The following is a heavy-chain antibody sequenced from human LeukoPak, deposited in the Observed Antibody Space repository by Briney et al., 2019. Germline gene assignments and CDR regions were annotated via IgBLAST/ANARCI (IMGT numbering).Heavy chain of an antibody. CDR2: ISGYNGNT. V-gene: IGHV1-18*01. CDR1: GYTFTTYG. D-gene: IGHD3-16*01. Sequence: ASVKVSCKASGYTFTTYGITWVRQAPGQGPEWMGWISGYNGNTNYAQKLQGRVIMTTDTSTSTAYMELRSLRSDDTAVYYCARVVGGDNDAFDVWGQGTMVTVSS. J-gene: IGHJ3*01. CDR3: ARVVGGDNDAFDV.